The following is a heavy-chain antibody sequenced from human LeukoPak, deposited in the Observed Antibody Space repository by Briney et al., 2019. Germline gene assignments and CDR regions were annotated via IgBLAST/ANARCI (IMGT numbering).Heavy chain of an antibody. D-gene: IGHD5-24*01. V-gene: IGHV3-21*01. Sequence: GGSLRLSCAASGFTFSNFDMHWVRQAPGRGLEWVSAITSSSSYIYYAASVKGRFTISRDNAENSLYLQMNGLRAEDTAVYFCARGEEKATITGLDSWGQGTLVTVSS. CDR2: ITSSSSYI. J-gene: IGHJ4*02. CDR3: ARGEEKATITGLDS. CDR1: GFTFSNFD.